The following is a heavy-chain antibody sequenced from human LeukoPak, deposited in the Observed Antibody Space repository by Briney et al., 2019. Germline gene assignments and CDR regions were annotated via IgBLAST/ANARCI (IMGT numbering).Heavy chain of an antibody. V-gene: IGHV3-7*01. CDR1: GSTFSSYW. Sequence: GGSLRLSCAASGSTFSSYWMSWVRQAPGKGLEWVANIKQDGSGKCYVDSVKGRFAISRDNAKNSLYLQMNSLRAEDTAVYYCARDWAAANYWGQGTLVTVSS. D-gene: IGHD2-15*01. CDR3: ARDWAAANY. CDR2: IKQDGSGK. J-gene: IGHJ4*02.